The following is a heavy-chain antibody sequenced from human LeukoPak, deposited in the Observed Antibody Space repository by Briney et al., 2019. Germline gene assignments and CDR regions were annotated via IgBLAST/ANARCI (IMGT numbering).Heavy chain of an antibody. J-gene: IGHJ4*02. D-gene: IGHD6-13*01. V-gene: IGHV3-23*01. CDR3: ARDFIAAAGTVDY. CDR2: ISGSGGST. Sequence: GGSLRLSCVVSGFTFGSYAMSWVRQAPGKGLEWVSGISGSGGSTYYADSVKGRFTISRDNAKNSLYLQMNSLRAEDTAVYYCARDFIAAAGTVDYWGQGTLVTVSS. CDR1: GFTFGSYA.